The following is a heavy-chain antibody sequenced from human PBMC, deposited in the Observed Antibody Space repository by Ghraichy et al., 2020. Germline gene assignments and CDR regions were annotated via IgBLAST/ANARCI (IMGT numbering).Heavy chain of an antibody. CDR2: IDPSDSYT. V-gene: IGHV5-10-1*01. D-gene: IGHD6-13*01. Sequence: GESQNISCKGSGYSFTSYWISWVRQMPGKGLEWMGRIDPSDSYTNYSPSFQGHVTISADKSISTAYLQWSSLKASDTAMYYCASQQQLVGGVDYWGQGTLVTVSS. CDR1: GYSFTSYW. CDR3: ASQQQLVGGVDY. J-gene: IGHJ4*02.